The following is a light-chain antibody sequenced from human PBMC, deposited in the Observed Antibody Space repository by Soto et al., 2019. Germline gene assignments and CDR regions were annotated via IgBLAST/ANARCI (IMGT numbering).Light chain of an antibody. J-gene: IGLJ2*01. CDR1: SSDVGSYNL. CDR3: CSYAGSSTVV. V-gene: IGLV2-23*01. CDR2: EGS. Sequence: QSVLTQPASVSGSPGQSITISCTGTSSDVGSYNLVSWYQQHPGKAPKLMIYEGSKRPSGVSNRFSGCKSGNTASLTISGLQAEDEADYYCCSYAGSSTVVFGGGTTVTVL.